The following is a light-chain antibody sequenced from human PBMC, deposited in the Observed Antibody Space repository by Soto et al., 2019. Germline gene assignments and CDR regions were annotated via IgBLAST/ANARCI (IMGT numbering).Light chain of an antibody. CDR2: DNN. J-gene: IGLJ2*01. CDR3: GSWDSTLGAVV. V-gene: IGLV1-51*01. Sequence: QSVLTQPPSVSAAPGQKVTISCSGSTSNIGSDFVFWFQRLPGTAPKVLIYDNNMRPSGIPDRFSASKSGTSATLAITGLQTGDEADYYCGSWDSTLGAVVFGGGTKLTV. CDR1: TSNIGSDF.